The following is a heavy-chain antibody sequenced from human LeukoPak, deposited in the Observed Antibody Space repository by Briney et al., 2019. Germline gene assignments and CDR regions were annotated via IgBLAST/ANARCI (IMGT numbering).Heavy chain of an antibody. Sequence: SQTLSLTCTVSGGSISSGDYYWSWIRQPPGKGLEWTGYIYYSGSTYYNPSLKSRVTISVDTSKNQFSLKLSSVTAADTAVYYCARDYCSSTSCYNADWYFDLWGRGTLVTISS. CDR3: ARDYCSSTSCYNADWYFDL. V-gene: IGHV4-30-4*08. CDR1: GGSISSGDYY. D-gene: IGHD2-2*02. J-gene: IGHJ2*01. CDR2: IYYSGST.